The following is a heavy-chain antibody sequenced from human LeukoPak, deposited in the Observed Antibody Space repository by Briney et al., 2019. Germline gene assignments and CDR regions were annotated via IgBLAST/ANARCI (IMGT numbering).Heavy chain of an antibody. Sequence: ASVKVSCKASGYTFTSYGISWVRQAPGQGLEWMGWISAYNGNTNYAQKLQGRVTMTTDTSTSTAYMELRSLRSDDTAVYYCARDLADHYDSSGYSFLYYYGMDVWGQGTTVTVSS. V-gene: IGHV1-18*01. CDR2: ISAYNGNT. CDR1: GYTFTSYG. J-gene: IGHJ6*02. CDR3: ARDLADHYDSSGYSFLYYYGMDV. D-gene: IGHD3-22*01.